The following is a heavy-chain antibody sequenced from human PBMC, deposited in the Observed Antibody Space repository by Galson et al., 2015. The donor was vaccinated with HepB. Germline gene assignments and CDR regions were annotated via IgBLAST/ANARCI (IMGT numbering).Heavy chain of an antibody. V-gene: IGHV3-23*01. Sequence: SLRLSCAASGFTFSSYAMSWVRQAPGKGLEWVSAISGSGGSTYYADSVKGRFTISRDNSKNTLYLQMNSLRAEDTAVYYCAKDTPLDYYDSSGSNADYWGQGTLVTVSS. CDR3: AKDTPLDYYDSSGSNADY. D-gene: IGHD3-22*01. CDR2: ISGSGGST. J-gene: IGHJ4*02. CDR1: GFTFSSYA.